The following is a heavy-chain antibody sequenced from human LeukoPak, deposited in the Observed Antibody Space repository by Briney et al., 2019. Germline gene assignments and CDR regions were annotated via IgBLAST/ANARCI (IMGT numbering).Heavy chain of an antibody. V-gene: IGHV3-23*01. CDR3: ARDLGSGRPYYYYMDV. CDR1: GFTFSSYG. D-gene: IGHD3-10*01. CDR2: ISGSGGST. Sequence: GGSLRLSCAASGFTFSSYGMSWVRQAPGKGLEWVSAISGSGGSTYYADSVKGRFTISRDNSKNTLYLQMNSLRAEDTAVYYCARDLGSGRPYYYYMDVWGRGTTVTISS. J-gene: IGHJ6*03.